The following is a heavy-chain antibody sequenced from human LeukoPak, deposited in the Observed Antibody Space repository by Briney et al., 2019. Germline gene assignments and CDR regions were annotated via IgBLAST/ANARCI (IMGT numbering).Heavy chain of an antibody. V-gene: IGHV3-11*01. J-gene: IGHJ5*02. D-gene: IGHD3-22*01. Sequence: GSLRLSCAASGFTFSDYYMSWIRQAPGKGLEWVSYISDTGNTKYYADSVKGRFTISRDNTKSSLSLQMNSLTAEDTAFYYCARGGSNGYNWFDPWGQGTLVTVSS. CDR2: ISDTGNTK. CDR1: GFTFSDYY. CDR3: ARGGSNGYNWFDP.